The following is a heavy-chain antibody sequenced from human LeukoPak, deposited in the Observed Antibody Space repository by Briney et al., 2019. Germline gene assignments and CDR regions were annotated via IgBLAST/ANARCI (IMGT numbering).Heavy chain of an antibody. V-gene: IGHV1-69*05. CDR3: ARVGRNYYDSSGYYPHYYYYYYMDV. CDR2: IIPIFGTA. CDR1: GGTFSSYA. J-gene: IGHJ6*03. D-gene: IGHD3-22*01. Sequence: SVTVSCKASGGTFSSYAISWVRQAPGQGLEWMGGIIPIFGTANYAQKFQGRVTITTDESKSTAYMELSSLRSEDTAVYYCARVGRNYYDSSGYYPHYYYYYYMDVWGKGTTVTVSS.